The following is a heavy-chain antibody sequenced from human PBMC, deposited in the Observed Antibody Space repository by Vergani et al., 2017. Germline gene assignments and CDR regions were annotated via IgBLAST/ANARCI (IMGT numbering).Heavy chain of an antibody. CDR3: ARGASGDYVSSFDY. V-gene: IGHV3-23*01. J-gene: IGHJ4*02. CDR1: GFSFPGYA. CDR2: ISGNNDDV. Sequence: EVQLLESGGGLVQPGGSLRLSCEASGFSFPGYAMSWVRQAPGKGLEWVSSISGNNDDVYYADSVKGRFTISRDNSKNTLYLQMNSLRAEDTAVYYCARGASGDYVSSFDYWGQGTLVTVSS. D-gene: IGHD4-17*01.